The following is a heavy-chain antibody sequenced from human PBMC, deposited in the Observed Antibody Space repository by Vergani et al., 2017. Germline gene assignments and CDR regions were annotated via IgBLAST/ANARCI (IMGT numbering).Heavy chain of an antibody. D-gene: IGHD3-10*01. CDR1: GYSFTSYW. J-gene: IGHJ6*03. CDR3: ARHGGILLWFGEDYYMDV. CDR2: IYPGDSDT. Sequence: EVQLVQSGAEVKKPGESLKISCKGSGYSFTSYWIGWVRQMPGKGLEWMGIIYPGDSDTSYSPSFQGQVTISADKSISTAYLQWSSLKASDTALYYCARHGGILLWFGEDYYMDVWGKGTTVTVSS. V-gene: IGHV5-51*01.